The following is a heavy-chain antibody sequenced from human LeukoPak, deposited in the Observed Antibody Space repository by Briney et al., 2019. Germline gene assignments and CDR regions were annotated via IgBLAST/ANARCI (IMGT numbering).Heavy chain of an antibody. D-gene: IGHD3-10*01. CDR3: ARGRPDGSGSYYKFDP. CDR1: AGSISSSNYY. J-gene: IGHJ5*02. Sequence: SETLSLTCSVSAGSISSSNYYWGWIRQPPGKGLEWIGSIYYSGRTYYNPSLKSRVTISVDTSKKQFSLKLSSVTAADTAVYYCARGRPDGSGSYYKFDPWGQGTLVTVSS. V-gene: IGHV4-39*01. CDR2: IYYSGRT.